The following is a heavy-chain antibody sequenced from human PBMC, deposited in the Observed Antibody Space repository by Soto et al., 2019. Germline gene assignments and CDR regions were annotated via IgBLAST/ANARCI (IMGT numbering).Heavy chain of an antibody. V-gene: IGHV2-5*02. J-gene: IGHJ6*02. Sequence: QITLKESGPTLVKPTQTLTLTCTFSGFSLSTSGVGVGWIRQPPGKALEWLALIYWDDDKRYSPSLKSRLTITKDTSKSQVVLTMTNMDPVDTATYYCAHILRSGWPYYYYGMDVWGHGTTVTVSS. CDR2: IYWDDDK. D-gene: IGHD6-19*01. CDR3: AHILRSGWPYYYYGMDV. CDR1: GFSLSTSGVG.